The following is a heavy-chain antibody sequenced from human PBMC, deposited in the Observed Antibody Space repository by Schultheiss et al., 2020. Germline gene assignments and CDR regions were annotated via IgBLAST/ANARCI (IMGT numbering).Heavy chain of an antibody. CDR1: GFTFSDYY. Sequence: GSLRLSCAASGFTFSDYYMSWIRQHPGKGLEWIGYIYYSGSTNYNPSLKSRVTISVDTSKNQFSLKLSSVTAADTAVYYCARGSRVTIFGVVIMRLGFDPWGQGTLVNV. D-gene: IGHD3-3*01. CDR2: IYYSGST. J-gene: IGHJ5*02. V-gene: IGHV4-59*12. CDR3: ARGSRVTIFGVVIMRLGFDP.